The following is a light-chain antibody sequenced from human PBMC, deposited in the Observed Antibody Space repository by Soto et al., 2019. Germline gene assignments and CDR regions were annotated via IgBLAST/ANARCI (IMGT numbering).Light chain of an antibody. Sequence: ETVLSQSPGTLSLSTGERATLSCRASESISSSYLAWYQQKPGQAPRLLIYGASSGATGIPDRFSGSGSGTDFTLTISRLEPEDFAVYYCQQYGSSLPVTFGGGTKV. CDR3: QQYGSSLPVT. CDR2: GAS. V-gene: IGKV3-20*01. J-gene: IGKJ4*01. CDR1: ESISSSY.